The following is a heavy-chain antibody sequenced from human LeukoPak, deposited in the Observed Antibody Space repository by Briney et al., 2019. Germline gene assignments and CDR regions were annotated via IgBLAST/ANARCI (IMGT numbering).Heavy chain of an antibody. CDR2: IYYSGST. CDR1: GGSISSYY. J-gene: IGHJ5*02. Sequence: SETLSLTCTVSGGSISSYYWSWIRQPPGKGLEWIGYIYYSGSTNYNPSLKSRVTISVDTSKNQFSLKLSSVTAADTAVYYCARHRLRDYYDSSGYYYVPNWFDPWGQGTLVTVSS. V-gene: IGHV4-59*08. CDR3: ARHRLRDYYDSSGYYYVPNWFDP. D-gene: IGHD3-22*01.